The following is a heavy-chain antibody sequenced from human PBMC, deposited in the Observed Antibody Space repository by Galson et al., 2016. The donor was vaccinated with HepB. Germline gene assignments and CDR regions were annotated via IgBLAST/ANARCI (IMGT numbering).Heavy chain of an antibody. J-gene: IGHJ5*02. CDR1: GDFISNGPYY. V-gene: IGHV4-31*03. CDR3: ARAPGWFRANWFDP. Sequence: TLSLTCTVSGDFISNGPYYWTWIRQHPGKGLEWIGYINYSGSTYYNPSLKSRATISVDTSKNQFSLRLSSVTAADTAVYYGARAPGWFRANWFDPGGQGTLVTVSS. CDR2: INYSGST. D-gene: IGHD3-10*01.